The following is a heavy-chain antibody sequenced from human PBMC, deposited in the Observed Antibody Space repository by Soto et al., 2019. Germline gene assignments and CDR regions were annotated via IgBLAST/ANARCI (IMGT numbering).Heavy chain of an antibody. Sequence: SLRLSCAASGFTFSSYAMSWVRQAPGKGLEWVSAISGSGGSTYYADSVKGRFTISRDNSKNTLYLQMNSLRAEDSAIYYCAKHIVATFYFDHWGQGTLVTVSS. CDR1: GFTFSSYA. D-gene: IGHD5-12*01. CDR3: AKHIVATFYFDH. CDR2: ISGSGGST. J-gene: IGHJ4*02. V-gene: IGHV3-23*01.